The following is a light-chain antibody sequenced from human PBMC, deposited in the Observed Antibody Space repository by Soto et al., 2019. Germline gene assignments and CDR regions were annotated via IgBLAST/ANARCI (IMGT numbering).Light chain of an antibody. CDR3: QQYGCSPPHT. Sequence: DIVMTQSPGTLSLSPGERATLSCRASQSVSSSYLAWYQQKPGQAPSLLIYGASTSATGIPDRSSCSGRGTDCTLTISRPEPEDVAVYYCQQYGCSPPHTFGQGTKVEIK. CDR2: GAS. J-gene: IGKJ1*01. V-gene: IGKV3-20*01. CDR1: QSVSSSY.